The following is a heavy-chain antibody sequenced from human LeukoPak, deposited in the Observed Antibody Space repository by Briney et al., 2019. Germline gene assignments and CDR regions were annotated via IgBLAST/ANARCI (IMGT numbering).Heavy chain of an antibody. Sequence: GGSLRLSCAASGFTFSNHWMHWVRQAPGKGLMWVSRINRDGSRTDHADSVKGRFTISRDDAKNTLYLQVNSLRAEDTAVYFCARGGSDTAMAHDYWGQGTLVTVSS. CDR2: INRDGSRT. D-gene: IGHD5-18*01. V-gene: IGHV3-74*01. J-gene: IGHJ4*02. CDR3: ARGGSDTAMAHDY. CDR1: GFTFSNHW.